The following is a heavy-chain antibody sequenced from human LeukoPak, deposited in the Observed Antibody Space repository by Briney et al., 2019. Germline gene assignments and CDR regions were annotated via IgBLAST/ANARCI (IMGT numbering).Heavy chain of an antibody. CDR1: GYTFTNFG. Sequence: ASVKVSCKASGYTFTNFGISWVRQAPGQGLEWMGWISVYKDDTNYAQILQGRVTMTTDTSTSTAYMELRSLRSDDTAVYYCARAGGWARGDYKADAFDIWGQGTMVTVSS. V-gene: IGHV1-18*01. CDR3: ARAGGWARGDYKADAFDI. J-gene: IGHJ3*02. D-gene: IGHD6-19*01. CDR2: ISVYKDDT.